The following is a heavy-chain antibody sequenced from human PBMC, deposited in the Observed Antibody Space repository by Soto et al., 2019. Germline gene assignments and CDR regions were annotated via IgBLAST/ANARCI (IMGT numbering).Heavy chain of an antibody. J-gene: IGHJ4*02. V-gene: IGHV1-69*01. CDR2: IIPIFGTA. D-gene: IGHD6-19*01. CDR3: ARVSRGLVPHLGY. Sequence: QVQLVQSGAEVKKPGSSVKVSYKASGGTFSSYAISWVRQAPGQGLEWMGGIIPIFGTANYAQKFQGRVTITAYESTSTAYMELSSLRSEDTAVYYCARVSRGLVPHLGYWGQGTLVTVSS. CDR1: GGTFSSYA.